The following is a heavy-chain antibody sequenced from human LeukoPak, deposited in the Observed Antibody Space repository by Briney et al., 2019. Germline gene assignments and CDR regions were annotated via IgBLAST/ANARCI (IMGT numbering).Heavy chain of an antibody. Sequence: GGSLRLSCAASGFTFSSYWMHWVRQAPGKGLVWVSRINSDGSSTSYADSVKGRFTISRDNAKNTLYLQMNSLRAEDTAVYYCARGRGTMVRGGKSGAFDIWGQGTMVTVSS. J-gene: IGHJ3*02. CDR2: INSDGSST. CDR3: ARGRGTMVRGGKSGAFDI. D-gene: IGHD3-10*01. CDR1: GFTFSSYW. V-gene: IGHV3-74*01.